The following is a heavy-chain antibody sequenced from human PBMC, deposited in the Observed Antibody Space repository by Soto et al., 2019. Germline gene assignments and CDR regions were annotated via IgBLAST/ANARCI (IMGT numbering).Heavy chain of an antibody. V-gene: IGHV3-30*18. CDR1: GFSFRIFG. D-gene: IGHD3-10*01. CDR3: AKDKPNYYGSGSSFDF. J-gene: IGHJ4*02. Sequence: GGSLRLSCAASGFSFRIFGMHWVRQAPGKGLEWVAVISSDGSSQYYADSVKGRFIFSRDNSKNTLYLQMNSLRAEDTAVYYCAKDKPNYYGSGSSFDFWGQGTLVTVPQ. CDR2: ISSDGSSQ.